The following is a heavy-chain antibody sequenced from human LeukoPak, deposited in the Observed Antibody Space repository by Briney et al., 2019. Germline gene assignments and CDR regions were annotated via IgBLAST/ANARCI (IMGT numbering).Heavy chain of an antibody. J-gene: IGHJ4*02. CDR3: ARLSVAGEIDY. CDR1: SGSIGSSSYY. CDR2: IYYSGST. D-gene: IGHD6-19*01. V-gene: IGHV4-39*01. Sequence: SQTRSPTRTVASGSIGSSSYYWGRIRHPPGKGLEWNGSIYYSGSTYYNPSLKSRVTISVDTSKTQFSLKLSAVTAADTAVNYCARLSVAGEIDYWGQGTLVTVS.